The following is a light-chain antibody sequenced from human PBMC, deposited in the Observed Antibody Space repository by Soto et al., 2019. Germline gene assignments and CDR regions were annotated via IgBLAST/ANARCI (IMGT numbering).Light chain of an antibody. Sequence: DIQMTQSPSSLSASVGDSVTITCRASQSISSYLNWYQQKPGKAPKLLIYAASSLQSGVPSRFSGSGSGTDFTLTISSLQPEDFATYYCQHSDSTLWTFGQGTKVEVK. V-gene: IGKV1-39*01. CDR2: AAS. J-gene: IGKJ1*01. CDR3: QHSDSTLWT. CDR1: QSISSY.